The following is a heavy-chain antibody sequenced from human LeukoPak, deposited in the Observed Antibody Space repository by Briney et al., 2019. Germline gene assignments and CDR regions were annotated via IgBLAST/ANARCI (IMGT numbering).Heavy chain of an antibody. D-gene: IGHD3-3*01. V-gene: IGHV3-23*01. Sequence: PGGSLRLSCAVSGFTFDTYAMNWVRQAPGKGPEWVSGISGSGYETSYSDSVKGRFTISRDNSKNTLYLQMDSLRAEDTAVYYCAKCFWSGTATIDYWGQGTLVTVSS. CDR1: GFTFDTYA. J-gene: IGHJ4*02. CDR3: AKCFWSGTATIDY. CDR2: ISGSGYET.